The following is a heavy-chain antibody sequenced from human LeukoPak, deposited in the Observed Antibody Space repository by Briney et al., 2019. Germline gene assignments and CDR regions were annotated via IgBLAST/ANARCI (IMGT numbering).Heavy chain of an antibody. D-gene: IGHD6-19*01. J-gene: IGHJ4*02. CDR1: GFTFTSSA. Sequence: SVKVSCKASGFTFTSSAMQWVRQARGQRLEWIGWIVVGSGNTNYAQKFQERVTITRDMSTSTAYMELSSLRSEDTAVYYCAAGSGSGWAVDYWGQGTLVTVSS. CDR3: AAGSGSGWAVDY. CDR2: IVVGSGNT. V-gene: IGHV1-58*02.